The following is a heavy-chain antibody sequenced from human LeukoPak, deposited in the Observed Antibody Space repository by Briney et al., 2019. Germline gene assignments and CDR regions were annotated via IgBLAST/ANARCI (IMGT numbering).Heavy chain of an antibody. J-gene: IGHJ5*02. Sequence: SETLSLTCTVSGVSLSRSSYSWVWLRQPPGKGLEGIVSFYYSGNTDDNPSLKSRLTISVDTSKNQFSLKENPVTAADTAVYYCARRRFPVVRGLTTHNWFDPWGQGILVTVSS. CDR1: GVSLSRSSYS. V-gene: IGHV4-39*01. CDR2: FYYSGNT. CDR3: ARRRFPVVRGLTTHNWFDP. D-gene: IGHD3-10*01.